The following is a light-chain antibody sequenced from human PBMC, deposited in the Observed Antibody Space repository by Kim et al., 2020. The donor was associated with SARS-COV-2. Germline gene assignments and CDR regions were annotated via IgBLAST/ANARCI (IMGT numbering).Light chain of an antibody. Sequence: GQSATIPCTGTSSDVGGYSYVSWYQQHPGKAPKLMIYEVSKRPSGVPDRFSGSKSGNTASLTVSGLQAEDEADYYCSSYAGSNNLVFGGGTQLTVL. CDR3: SSYAGSNNLV. V-gene: IGLV2-8*01. CDR1: SSDVGGYSY. J-gene: IGLJ3*02. CDR2: EVS.